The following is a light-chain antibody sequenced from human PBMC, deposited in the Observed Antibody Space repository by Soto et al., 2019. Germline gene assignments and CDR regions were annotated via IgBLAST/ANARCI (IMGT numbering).Light chain of an antibody. CDR3: LQYSSYPWT. Sequence: DIQMTQSPSSLSASVGDRVTITCRASQDVRDDLGWYQQTPEKAPERLIYEASTLHRGVPSRFSGSGSGTEFTLTISSLQPEDFATYYCLQYSSYPWTFGQGTNVEIK. V-gene: IGKV1-17*01. CDR1: QDVRDD. J-gene: IGKJ1*01. CDR2: EAS.